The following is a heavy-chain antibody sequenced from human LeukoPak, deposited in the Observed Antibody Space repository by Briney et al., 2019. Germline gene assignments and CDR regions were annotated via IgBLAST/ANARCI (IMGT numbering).Heavy chain of an antibody. CDR1: GFTFSSYS. D-gene: IGHD1-26*01. Sequence: GGSLRLSCAASGFTFSSYSMNWVRQAPGKGLEWVSSISSSSSYIYYADSVKGRFTISRDNAKNSLYLQMNSLRAEDTAVYYCARERELLDAFDIWGQGTMVTVSS. CDR2: ISSSSSYI. V-gene: IGHV3-21*01. CDR3: ARERELLDAFDI. J-gene: IGHJ3*02.